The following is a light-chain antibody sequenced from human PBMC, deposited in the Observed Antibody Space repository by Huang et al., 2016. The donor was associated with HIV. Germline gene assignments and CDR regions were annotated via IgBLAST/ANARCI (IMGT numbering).Light chain of an antibody. CDR2: KVS. CDR1: QTLVHTDGNTY. Sequence: DVIKTQSPLLLPVTLGQPAAISCRSSQTLVHTDGNTYLNWFLQRPGQSPRRLIYKVSNRDSGVPDRFTGSGSGIEFTLTISRVEAEDVGIYYCMQGTHWPPGTFGQGT. V-gene: IGKV2-30*02. J-gene: IGKJ1*01. CDR3: MQGTHWPPGT.